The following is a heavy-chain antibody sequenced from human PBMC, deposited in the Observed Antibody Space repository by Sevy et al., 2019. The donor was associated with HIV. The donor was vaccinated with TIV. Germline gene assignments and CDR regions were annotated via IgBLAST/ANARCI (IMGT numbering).Heavy chain of an antibody. D-gene: IGHD6-13*01. CDR1: GYSFTRYW. CDR2: IYPDDSET. J-gene: IGHJ4*02. Sequence: GESLKISCKGSGYSFTRYWIAWVRQMPGKGLEWMGIIYPDDSETRYSPSFQGQVTISADKSISTAYLQWSSLRASDSDMYYCARRSWTRGICYLDYWGQGNLVTVSS. CDR3: ARRSWTRGICYLDY. V-gene: IGHV5-51*01.